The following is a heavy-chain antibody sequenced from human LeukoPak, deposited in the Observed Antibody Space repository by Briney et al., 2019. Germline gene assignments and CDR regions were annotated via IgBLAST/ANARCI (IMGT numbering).Heavy chain of an antibody. Sequence: PGGSLRLSCAASGFNFSSYWMSWVRQVPGKGLVWVSHINNDGSSTTYADSVKGRFTISRDNAKNTLYLQMNSLRAEDTAVYYCARERSGWLFDYWGQGTLVTVSS. D-gene: IGHD6-19*01. J-gene: IGHJ4*02. CDR2: INNDGSST. V-gene: IGHV3-74*01. CDR3: ARERSGWLFDY. CDR1: GFNFSSYW.